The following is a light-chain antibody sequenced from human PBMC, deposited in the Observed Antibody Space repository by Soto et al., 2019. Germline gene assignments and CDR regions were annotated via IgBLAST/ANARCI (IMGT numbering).Light chain of an antibody. J-gene: IGKJ1*01. V-gene: IGKV3-20*01. CDR2: DAS. Sequence: EIVLTQSPGTLSLSPGERATLSCRASQSVSSSYLAWYQQNPGQAPRLLIYDASSRATGIPDRFSGSGSGTDFTLTISRLEPEDFAVYYCQQYGTSPGTFGQGTKVEIK. CDR3: QQYGTSPGT. CDR1: QSVSSSY.